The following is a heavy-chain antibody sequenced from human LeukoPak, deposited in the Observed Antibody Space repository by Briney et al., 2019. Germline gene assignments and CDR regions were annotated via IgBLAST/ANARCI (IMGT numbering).Heavy chain of an antibody. CDR1: GYTFTSYY. CDR2: INPNTGNP. CDR3: ARDLGIAVAEGIH. J-gene: IGHJ4*02. V-gene: IGHV7-4-1*02. D-gene: IGHD6-19*01. Sequence: ASVKVSCKASGYTFTSYYMHWVRQAPGQGLEWMGWINPNTGNPTYAQGFTGRFVFSLDTSVSTAYLQISSLKAEDTAMYYCARDLGIAVAEGIHWGQGTLVTVSS.